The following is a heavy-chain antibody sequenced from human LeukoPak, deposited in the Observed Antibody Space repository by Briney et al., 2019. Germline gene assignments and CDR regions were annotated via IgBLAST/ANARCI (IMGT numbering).Heavy chain of an antibody. D-gene: IGHD3-10*01. CDR1: GFTFSSYA. V-gene: IGHV3-23*01. Sequence: GGSLRLSCAASGFTFSSYAMSWVRQAPGKGLEWVSAISGSGGSTYYADSVKGRFTISRDNSKNTLYLQMNSLRAEDTAVYYCAKDAVLLWFGESWGAFDIWGQGTMVTVSS. CDR2: ISGSGGST. J-gene: IGHJ3*02. CDR3: AKDAVLLWFGESWGAFDI.